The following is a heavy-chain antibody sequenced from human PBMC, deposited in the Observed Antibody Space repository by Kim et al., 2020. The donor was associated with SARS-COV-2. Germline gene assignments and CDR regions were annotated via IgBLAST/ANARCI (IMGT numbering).Heavy chain of an antibody. CDR2: INSDGSST. D-gene: IGHD4-4*01. CDR1: AFTFSSYW. Sequence: GGSLRLSCAASAFTFSSYWMHWVRQVPGKGPDWVSRINSDGSSTTYADSVKGRFTISRDNAKNTLYLQMNSLRAEDTAVYYCARGISRAMTTALLHWGQG. J-gene: IGHJ1*01. V-gene: IGHV3-74*01. CDR3: ARGISRAMTTALLH.